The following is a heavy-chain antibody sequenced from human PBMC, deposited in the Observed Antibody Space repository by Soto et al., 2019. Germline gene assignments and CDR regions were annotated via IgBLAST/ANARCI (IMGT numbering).Heavy chain of an antibody. Sequence: QVQLVQSGAEVKKPGASVKVSCKASGYTFTSYAMHWVRQAPGQRLEWMGWINAGNGNTKYSQKFQGRVTITRDTSASTAYMELSSLRSEDTAVYYCARGRQKGYCSSTSCYLSGIAPFDYWGQGTLVTVSS. J-gene: IGHJ4*02. V-gene: IGHV1-3*01. CDR3: ARGRQKGYCSSTSCYLSGIAPFDY. CDR2: INAGNGNT. CDR1: GYTFTSYA. D-gene: IGHD2-2*01.